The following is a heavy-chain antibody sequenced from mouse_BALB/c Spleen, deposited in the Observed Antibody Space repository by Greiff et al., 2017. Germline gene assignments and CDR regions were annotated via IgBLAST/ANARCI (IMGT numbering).Heavy chain of an antibody. CDR3: ARLGFDY. CDR2: ISSGGGNT. J-gene: IGHJ2*01. CDR1: GFTFSSYT. D-gene: IGHD4-1*01. V-gene: IGHV5-9*03. Sequence: EVKVVESGGGLVKPGGSLKLSCAASGFTFSSYTMSWVRQTPEKRLEWVATISSGGGNTYYPDSVKGRFTISRDNAKNNLYLQMSSLRSEDTALYYCARLGFDYWGQGTTLTVSS.